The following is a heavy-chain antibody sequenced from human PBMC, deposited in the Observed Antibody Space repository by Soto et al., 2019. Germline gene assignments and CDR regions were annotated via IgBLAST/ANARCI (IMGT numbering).Heavy chain of an antibody. CDR3: ARDEGSSWYWVY. CDR1: GGTFSSYA. J-gene: IGHJ4*02. Sequence: SVKVSCKASGGTFSSYAMNWVRQAPGQGLEWMGRIIPIFGTANNAQKFQDRVTISADESTSTAHMELSSLRSEDTAVYFCARDEGSSWYWVYWGQGTLVTVSS. V-gene: IGHV1-69*13. D-gene: IGHD6-13*01. CDR2: IIPIFGTA.